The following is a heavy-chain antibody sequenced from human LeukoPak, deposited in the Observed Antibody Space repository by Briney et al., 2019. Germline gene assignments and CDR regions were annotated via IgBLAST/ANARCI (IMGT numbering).Heavy chain of an antibody. CDR1: GFTFSNYA. D-gene: IGHD3-16*01. Sequence: GGSLRLSCEASGFTFSNYAMSWVRQAPGQGLEWVSAIGASGENTYYADSVKGRFTISRDNSRNTVYPQMITLRAEDTAVYFCATPRGEVRLLDFWGQGTLVTVSS. CDR2: IGASGENT. CDR3: ATPRGEVRLLDF. J-gene: IGHJ4*02. V-gene: IGHV3-23*01.